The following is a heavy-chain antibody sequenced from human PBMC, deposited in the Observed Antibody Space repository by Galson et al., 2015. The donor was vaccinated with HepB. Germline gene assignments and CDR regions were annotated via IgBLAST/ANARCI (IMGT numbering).Heavy chain of an antibody. V-gene: IGHV3-23*01. D-gene: IGHD6-13*01. Sequence: SLRLSCAASGFTFSNYAMTWVRQAPGKGLEWVSVISPGGGTTYYADSVKGRFTTSRDNSKNTLYLQMNSLRAEDTAVYYCARGATRPAAAERGGLDYWGQGTLVTVSS. CDR3: ARGATRPAAAERGGLDY. CDR1: GFTFSNYA. CDR2: ISPGGGTT. J-gene: IGHJ4*02.